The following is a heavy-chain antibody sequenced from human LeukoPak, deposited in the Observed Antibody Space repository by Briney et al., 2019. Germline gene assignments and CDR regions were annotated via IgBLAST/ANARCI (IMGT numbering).Heavy chain of an antibody. Sequence: GGSLRLSCAASGFSFSSYAMSWLRQAPARGPEWVSSIRCGDETFYADSVKGRFTFSRDDSRNTVYLQLNNLRVEDTAIYYCAKANWVSNADAVWWGQGTQVTVSS. CDR2: IRCGDET. CDR1: GFSFSSYA. D-gene: IGHD1-1*01. V-gene: IGHV3-23*01. CDR3: AKANWVSNADAVW. J-gene: IGHJ4*02.